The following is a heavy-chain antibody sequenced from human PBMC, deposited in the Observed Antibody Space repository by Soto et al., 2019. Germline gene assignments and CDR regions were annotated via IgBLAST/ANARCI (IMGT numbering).Heavy chain of an antibody. CDR1: GGTFSSYA. V-gene: IGHV1-69*06. J-gene: IGHJ6*02. Sequence: PSVKVSCKASGGTFSSYAISWVRQAPGQGLEWMGGIIPIFGTTNYARRFQGRVTITADKSTSTAYMELRSLRSEDTAVYYCARGTRSGSYYYYGLDVWGQGTTVTVS. D-gene: IGHD1-26*01. CDR3: ARGTRSGSYYYYGLDV. CDR2: IIPIFGTT.